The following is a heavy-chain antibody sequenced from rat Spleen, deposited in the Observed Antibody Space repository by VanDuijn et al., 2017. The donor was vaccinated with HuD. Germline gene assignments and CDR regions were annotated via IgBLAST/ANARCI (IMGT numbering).Heavy chain of an antibody. V-gene: IGHV2-43*01. CDR3: TRDTMEGWFAY. CDR2: IWTGGST. J-gene: IGHJ3*01. D-gene: IGHD1-11*01. Sequence: QVQLKESGPGLVQPSQTLSLTCTVSGFSLTGYHVSWVRQPPGKGLEWMGVIWTGGSTTYKSLFKSRLSITSDTSKSQVFVKMNSLQTDDTGTYYCTRDTMEGWFAYWGQGTLVTVSS. CDR1: GFSLTGYH.